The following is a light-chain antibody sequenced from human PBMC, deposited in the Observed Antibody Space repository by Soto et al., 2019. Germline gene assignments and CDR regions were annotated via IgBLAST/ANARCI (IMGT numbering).Light chain of an antibody. CDR2: EVT. CDR1: SSDVGGYNF. CDR3: SSYTRRNTLA. J-gene: IGLJ2*01. Sequence: QSALTQPASVSGSPGQSITISCTGTSSDVGGYNFVSWYQQYPGKAPQPIIYEVTDRSSGVSNRFSGSKSGSTASLTISGLQAEDEADYYCSSYTRRNTLAFGGGTKLTVL. V-gene: IGLV2-14*01.